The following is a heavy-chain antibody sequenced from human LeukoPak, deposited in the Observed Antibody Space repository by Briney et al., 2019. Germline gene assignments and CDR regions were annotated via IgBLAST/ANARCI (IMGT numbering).Heavy chain of an antibody. CDR3: ARRRVRGVIIKKHHWFDP. CDR1: GGSFSGYY. V-gene: IGHV4-34*01. CDR2: INHSGST. D-gene: IGHD3-10*01. Sequence: NTSETLSLTCAVYGGSFSGYYWSWIRQPPGKGLEWIGEINHSGSTNYNPSLKSRVTISVDTSKNQFSLKLSSVTAADTAVYYCARRRVRGVIIKKHHWFDPWGQGTLVTVSS. J-gene: IGHJ5*02.